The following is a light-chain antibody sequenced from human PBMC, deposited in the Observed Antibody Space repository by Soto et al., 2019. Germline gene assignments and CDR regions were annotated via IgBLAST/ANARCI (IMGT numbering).Light chain of an antibody. CDR1: KNDIGVYDF. V-gene: IGLV2-8*01. Sequence: QSALTQPPSASGSPGQSVTISCTGTKNDIGVYDFVSWYQHHPGKAPRLIIYEVVQRPSGVPDRFSGSKSGNTASLTVSGLQAADEAYYYCASYAGSNTYVFGSGTKLTVL. J-gene: IGLJ1*01. CDR2: EVV. CDR3: ASYAGSNTYV.